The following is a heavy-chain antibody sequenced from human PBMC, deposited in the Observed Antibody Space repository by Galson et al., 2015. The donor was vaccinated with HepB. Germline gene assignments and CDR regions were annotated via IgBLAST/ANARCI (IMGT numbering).Heavy chain of an antibody. CDR2: ITNPGSHT. J-gene: IGHJ4*02. D-gene: IGHD2-15*01. CDR1: GFAFDNYA. Sequence: SLRLSCAASGFAFDNYAMTWVRQAPGKGLEWVSSITNPGSHTYYADSVRGRFTLSRDNSKNTVSLQMNSLTADDTAVYYCAKDAIRASLHMWYFHYWGPGTLVAVSS. V-gene: IGHV3-23*01. CDR3: AKDAIRASLHMWYFHY.